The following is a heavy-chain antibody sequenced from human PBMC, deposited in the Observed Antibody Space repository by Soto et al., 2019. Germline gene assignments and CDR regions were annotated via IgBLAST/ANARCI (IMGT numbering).Heavy chain of an antibody. CDR3: AKDRADYYGSGSYYNLDIFDY. V-gene: IGHV3-23*01. Sequence: GGSLRLSCAASGFTFSSYAMSWVRQAPGKGLEWVSAISGSGGSTYYADSVKGRFTISRDNSKNTLYLQMNSLRAEDTAVYYCAKDRADYYGSGSYYNLDIFDYWGQGTLVTVSS. J-gene: IGHJ4*02. CDR1: GFTFSSYA. D-gene: IGHD3-10*01. CDR2: ISGSGGST.